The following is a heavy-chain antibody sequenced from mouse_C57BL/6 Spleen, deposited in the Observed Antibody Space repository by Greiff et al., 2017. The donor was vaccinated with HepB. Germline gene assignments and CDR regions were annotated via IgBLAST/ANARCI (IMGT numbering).Heavy chain of an antibody. V-gene: IGHV1-50*01. CDR2: IDPSDSYT. Sequence: QVQLQQPGAELVKPGASVKLSCKASGYTFTSSWMQWVKQRPGQGLEWIGEIDPSDSYTNYNQKLKGKATLTVDTSSSTAYMQLSSLTSEDSAVYYCARRDYYGSSPDYWGQGTTLTVSS. J-gene: IGHJ2*01. CDR1: GYTFTSSW. CDR3: ARRDYYGSSPDY. D-gene: IGHD1-1*01.